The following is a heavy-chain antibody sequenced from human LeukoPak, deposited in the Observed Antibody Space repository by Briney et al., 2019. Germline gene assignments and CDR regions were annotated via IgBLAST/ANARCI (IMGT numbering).Heavy chain of an antibody. Sequence: GGSLRLSCAASGFIFSNYWMHWVRQVPGEGLVWVSHINSDGSSTTYADFVKGPLTISRDNAKNTLYVQMNSLRAEDTAVYYCARDGYCSSGSCYGKDYWGQGTLVTVSS. CDR3: ARDGYCSSGSCYGKDY. D-gene: IGHD2-15*01. CDR2: INSDGSST. V-gene: IGHV3-74*01. CDR1: GFIFSNYW. J-gene: IGHJ4*02.